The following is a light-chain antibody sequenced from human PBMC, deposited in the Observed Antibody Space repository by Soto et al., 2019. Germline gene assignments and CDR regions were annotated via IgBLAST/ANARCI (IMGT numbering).Light chain of an antibody. J-gene: IGLJ1*01. CDR1: ASNVGSTY. CDR2: KNN. V-gene: IGLV1-47*01. CDR3: CSSGGSPTYV. Sequence: QSVLTQPPSASGTPGQRVSISCSGSASNVGSTYVFWYQQVPGTAPTLLIYKNNQRPSGVSDRFSGSKSGTSASLAISGLRVDDEADYYCCSSGGSPTYVFGTGTKVTVL.